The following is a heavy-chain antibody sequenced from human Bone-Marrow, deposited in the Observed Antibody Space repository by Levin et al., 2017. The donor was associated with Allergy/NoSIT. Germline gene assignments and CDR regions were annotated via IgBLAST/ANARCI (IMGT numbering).Heavy chain of an antibody. J-gene: IGHJ6*02. CDR3: ARRGIVVVTRHGMDV. D-gene: IGHD3-22*01. Sequence: GESLKISCKASGYTFISYGISWVRQAPGQGLEWMGWISAYNGNTNYAQKLQGRVTMTTDTSTSTAYMELRSLRSDDTAVYYCARRGIVVVTRHGMDVWGQGTTVTVSS. CDR1: GYTFISYG. V-gene: IGHV1-18*01. CDR2: ISAYNGNT.